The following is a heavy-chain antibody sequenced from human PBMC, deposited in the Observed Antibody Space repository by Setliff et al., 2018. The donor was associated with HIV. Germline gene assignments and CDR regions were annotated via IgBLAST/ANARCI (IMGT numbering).Heavy chain of an antibody. D-gene: IGHD2-8*01. V-gene: IGHV1-69*06. CDR1: GDTFGSHT. CDR2: IIPKFGAA. CDR3: ATHGYTHGVDFDS. Sequence: SVKVSCKASGDTFGSHTISWVRQAPRQGLEWMGGIIPKFGAANYAQNFQGRVAITADKFTKTAYMELSSLRSDDTAVYFCATHGYTHGVDFDSWGQGTLVTVSS. J-gene: IGHJ4*02.